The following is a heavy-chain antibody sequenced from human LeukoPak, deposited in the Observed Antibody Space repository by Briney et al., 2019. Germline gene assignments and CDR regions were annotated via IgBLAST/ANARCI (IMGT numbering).Heavy chain of an antibody. Sequence: GGSLRLSCEASGFAFSSYGFHWVLQAPGKGLEWVAFIRSDGSYTSHADSVMGRFTVSRDNSKNTLYLQMNSLRPEDTAVYYCAKVDIVATIDYWGQGTLVTVSS. CDR1: GFAFSSYG. CDR2: IRSDGSYT. J-gene: IGHJ4*02. D-gene: IGHD5-12*01. CDR3: AKVDIVATIDY. V-gene: IGHV3-30*02.